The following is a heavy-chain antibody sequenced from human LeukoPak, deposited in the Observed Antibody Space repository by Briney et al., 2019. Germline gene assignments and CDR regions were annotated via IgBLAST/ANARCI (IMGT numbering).Heavy chain of an antibody. CDR2: INGDGSWT. CDR3: VSFYETY. V-gene: IGHV3-74*01. D-gene: IGHD2-2*01. CDR1: GNYW. Sequence: GGSLRLSCAASGNYWMHWVRQAPGKGLVWVSHINGDGSWTTYADPVKGRFTLSKDNAKNTVYLQMNNLRAEDTAVYYCVSFYETYWGRGTLVTVSS. J-gene: IGHJ4*02.